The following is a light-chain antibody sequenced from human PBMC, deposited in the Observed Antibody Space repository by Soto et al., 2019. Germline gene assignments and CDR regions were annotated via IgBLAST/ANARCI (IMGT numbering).Light chain of an antibody. CDR1: QSVSSY. Sequence: EVVLTQSPATLSVSPGESVTLSCRASQSVSSYVAWYQHKPGQAPRPLIYDTFQRATGVPDRFSGGGSGTDFTLTISSLEPEDFAVYYCQQRARWPMPFGQGTRLEIK. CDR2: DTF. V-gene: IGKV3-11*01. J-gene: IGKJ5*01. CDR3: QQRARWPMP.